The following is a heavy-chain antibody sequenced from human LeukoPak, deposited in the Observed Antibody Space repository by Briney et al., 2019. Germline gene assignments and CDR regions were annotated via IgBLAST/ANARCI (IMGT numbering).Heavy chain of an antibody. J-gene: IGHJ4*02. V-gene: IGHV3-30-3*01. D-gene: IGHD3-10*01. CDR3: ASLWFFGSTDY. Sequence: GGSLRLSCAASGFTFSSYAMHWVRQAPGKGLEWVAVISHDGSNKYCADSVKGRFTISRDNSKNTLYLQMNSLRAEDTAVYYCASLWFFGSTDYWGQGTLVTVSS. CDR2: ISHDGSNK. CDR1: GFTFSSYA.